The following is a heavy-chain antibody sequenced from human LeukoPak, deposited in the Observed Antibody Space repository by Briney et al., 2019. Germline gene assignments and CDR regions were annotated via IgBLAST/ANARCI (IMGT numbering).Heavy chain of an antibody. CDR3: AKLVPAAGPTDFDY. CDR1: GGSIRSTSYS. V-gene: IGHV4-39*02. Sequence: PSETLSLTCTVSGGSIRSTSYSWGWIRQPPGKGLEWIGNIHYTGTTYYNPSLRSRVTIFVDTSNNNFSLKLNSLTAADTAVYYCAKLVPAAGPTDFDYWGQGTLVTVSS. J-gene: IGHJ4*02. D-gene: IGHD6-13*01. CDR2: IHYTGTT.